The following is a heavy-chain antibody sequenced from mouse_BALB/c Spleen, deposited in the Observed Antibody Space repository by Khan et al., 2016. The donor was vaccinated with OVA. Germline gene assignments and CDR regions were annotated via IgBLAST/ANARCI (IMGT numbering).Heavy chain of an antibody. CDR3: TRREKYGYDPSWFAY. D-gene: IGHD2-2*01. J-gene: IGHJ3*01. V-gene: IGHV1-61*01. Sequence: QVQLQQPGAELVRPGASVKLSCKASGYTFTSYWMNWVKQRPGQGLEWIGMIDPSDSETHYNQMFKDKATLTVDKFSSTAYMQISSLTSEDSAVYYCTRREKYGYDPSWFAYWGQGTLVTVSA. CDR2: IDPSDSET. CDR1: GYTFTSYW.